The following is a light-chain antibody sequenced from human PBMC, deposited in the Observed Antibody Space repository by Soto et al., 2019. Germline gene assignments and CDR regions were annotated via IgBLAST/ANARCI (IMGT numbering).Light chain of an antibody. J-gene: IGKJ3*01. V-gene: IGKV1-33*01. Sequence: DIQMTQSPSSLSSSVGDIFTITCQASQDISNYLNWYQQKPGKAPKLLIYDASNLETGVPSRFSGSGSGTDFTFTISSLQPEDIATYYCQQYDNLPLTFGPGTKVDIK. CDR1: QDISNY. CDR3: QQYDNLPLT. CDR2: DAS.